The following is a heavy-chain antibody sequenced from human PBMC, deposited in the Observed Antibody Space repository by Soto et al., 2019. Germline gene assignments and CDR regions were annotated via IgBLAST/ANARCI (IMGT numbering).Heavy chain of an antibody. Sequence: GGSLRLSCEASGFTFSNYWMAWVRQTPGGGLEWVANIKHDGSETYFLGSVNGRFTISRDNTKNSVFLQMGSLTVEDTAVYYCAREKRANGVFDYWGQGTRVTVSS. V-gene: IGHV3-7*01. CDR2: IKHDGSET. CDR1: GFTFSNYW. CDR3: AREKRANGVFDY. J-gene: IGHJ4*02. D-gene: IGHD4-17*01.